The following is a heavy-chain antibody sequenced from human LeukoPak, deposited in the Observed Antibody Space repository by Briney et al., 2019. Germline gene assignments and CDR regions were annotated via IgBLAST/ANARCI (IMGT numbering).Heavy chain of an antibody. J-gene: IGHJ4*02. D-gene: IGHD6-19*01. CDR1: GFTFSSYS. CDR3: AKEIEVAGQGVSDY. CDR2: ITGTGEGT. Sequence: GGSLRLSCAASGFTFSSYSMNWVRQAPGKGLEWVSAITGTGEGTYYTGSVKGRFTISRDNSKNTLYLHMNSLRAEDTAVYYCAKEIEVAGQGVSDYWGQGTLVTVSS. V-gene: IGHV3-23*01.